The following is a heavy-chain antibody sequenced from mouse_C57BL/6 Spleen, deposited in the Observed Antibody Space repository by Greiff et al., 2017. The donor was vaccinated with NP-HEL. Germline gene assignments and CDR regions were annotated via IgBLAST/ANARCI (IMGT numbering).Heavy chain of an antibody. D-gene: IGHD3-2*02. CDR3: ARKGSGSFAY. J-gene: IGHJ3*01. Sequence: QVQLKQPGAELVMPGASVKLSCKASGYTFTSYWMHWVRQRPGQGVEWIGEIDRSDSDNTYNHKFKGKDTLTIDKASRTTYMLLSSLTSEDSAVYYWARKGSGSFAYWGQGTLVTVSA. CDR1: GYTFTSYW. V-gene: IGHV1-69*01. CDR2: IDRSDSDN.